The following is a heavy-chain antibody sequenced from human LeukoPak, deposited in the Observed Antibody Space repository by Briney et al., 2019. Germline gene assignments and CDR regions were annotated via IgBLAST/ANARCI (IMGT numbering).Heavy chain of an antibody. CDR3: ARDSSPAAADYYFDY. CDR1: GFTFSNYP. J-gene: IGHJ4*02. V-gene: IGHV3-30*04. D-gene: IGHD6-13*01. CDR2: ISYDGRNK. Sequence: GGSLRLSCAASGFTFSNYPIHWVRQAPGKGLEWVVVISYDGRNKYYADSVKGRFIISRDNSKNTLYLQMNSLRGEDTAVYYCARDSSPAAADYYFDYWGQGTLVTVSS.